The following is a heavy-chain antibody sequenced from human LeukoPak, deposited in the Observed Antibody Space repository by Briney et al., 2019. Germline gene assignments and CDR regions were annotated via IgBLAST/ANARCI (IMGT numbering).Heavy chain of an antibody. J-gene: IGHJ3*02. V-gene: IGHV1-69*13. Sequence: SVKVSCKXSGGTFSSYAISWVRQAPRQGLEWMGRIIPIFGTANYSQKFQGRVTITADESTSTAYMELSSLRSEDTAVYYCARDVVVVAIGAFDIWGQGTMVTVSS. CDR3: ARDVVVVAIGAFDI. CDR2: IIPIFGTA. D-gene: IGHD2-15*01. CDR1: GGTFSSYA.